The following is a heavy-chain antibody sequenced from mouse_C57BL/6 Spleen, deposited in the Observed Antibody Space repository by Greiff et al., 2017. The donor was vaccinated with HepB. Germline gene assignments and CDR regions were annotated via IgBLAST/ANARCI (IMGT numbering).Heavy chain of an antibody. CDR3: ARSSTLVTSYAMDY. CDR1: GYTFTDYY. J-gene: IGHJ4*01. CDR2: INPNNGGT. Sequence: EVQLQQSGPELVKPGASVKISCKASGYTFTDYYMNWVKQSHGKSLEWIGDINPNNGGTRYNQKFKGKATLTIDKSSSTAYMELRSLTSEDSAVYYCARSSTLVTSYAMDYWGQGTSVTVSS. D-gene: IGHD2-2*01. V-gene: IGHV1-26*01.